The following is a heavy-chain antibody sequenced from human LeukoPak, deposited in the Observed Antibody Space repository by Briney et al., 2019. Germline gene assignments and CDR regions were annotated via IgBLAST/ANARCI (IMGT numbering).Heavy chain of an antibody. CDR1: GFTVSSNE. J-gene: IGHJ5*02. CDR3: PTLDLYWFDP. Sequence: GGSLRLSCAASGFTVSSNEMSWVRQAPGKGLEWVSSISGGSTYYADSRKGRFTISRDNSKNTLHLQMNSLRAEDTAVYYCPTLDLYWFDPWGQGTLVTVSS. CDR2: ISGGST. V-gene: IGHV3-38-3*01.